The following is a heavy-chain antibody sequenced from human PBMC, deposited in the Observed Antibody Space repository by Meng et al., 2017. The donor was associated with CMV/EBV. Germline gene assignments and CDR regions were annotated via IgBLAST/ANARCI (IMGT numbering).Heavy chain of an antibody. CDR3: ARIRKFQLPYAMDV. D-gene: IGHD2-2*01. J-gene: IGHJ6*02. Sequence: SGGSISSGTHYWGWIRQPPGKGLEWIGNVYYGVSTYYNPSLKSRVAISVDTSNNQFSLKLTSMTAADTAVYYCARIRKFQLPYAMDVWGQGTMVTVSS. CDR2: VYYGVST. CDR1: GGSISSGTHY. V-gene: IGHV4-39*07.